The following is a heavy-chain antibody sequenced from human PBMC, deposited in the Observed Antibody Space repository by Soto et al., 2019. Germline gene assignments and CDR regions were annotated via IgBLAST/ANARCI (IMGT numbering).Heavy chain of an antibody. V-gene: IGHV2-5*02. J-gene: IGHJ4*02. CDR2: IYWDDDK. D-gene: IGHD3-22*01. CDR3: AHRHRRDNYVSSASPAHFDH. Sequence: QITLKESGPTLAKPTQTLTLTCTVSGFSLSTSGVGVGWIRQPPGKALEWLALIYWDDDKRYSPSLKSRLTITMDTHKNGVVITLPNMDPVDTATYYCAHRHRRDNYVSSASPAHFDHWGQGTLVTVSS. CDR1: GFSLSTSGVG.